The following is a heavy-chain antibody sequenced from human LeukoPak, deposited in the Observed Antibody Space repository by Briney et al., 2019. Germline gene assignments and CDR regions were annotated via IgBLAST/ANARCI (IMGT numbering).Heavy chain of an antibody. J-gene: IGHJ1*01. CDR3: ARDKAVTTEVTQHFQH. Sequence: GGSLRLSCAASGFTFSSYSMNWVRQAPGKGLEWVSYISSSISTIYYADSVKGRFTISRDNAKNSLYLQMNSLRAEDTAVYYCARDKAVTTEVTQHFQHWGQGTLVTVSS. CDR2: ISSSISTI. D-gene: IGHD4-23*01. CDR1: GFTFSSYS. V-gene: IGHV3-48*01.